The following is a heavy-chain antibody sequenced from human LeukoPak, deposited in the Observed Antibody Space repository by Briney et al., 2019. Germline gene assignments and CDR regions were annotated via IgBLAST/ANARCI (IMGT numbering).Heavy chain of an antibody. Sequence: GRSLRLSCAASGFTFSSYGMHWVRQAPGKGLEWVAVISCDGSNKYYADSVKGRFTISRDNSKNTLYLQMNSLRAEDTAVYYCAKDQFYSGYDLPDYWGQGTLVTVSS. CDR2: ISCDGSNK. V-gene: IGHV3-30*18. J-gene: IGHJ4*02. CDR1: GFTFSSYG. D-gene: IGHD5-12*01. CDR3: AKDQFYSGYDLPDY.